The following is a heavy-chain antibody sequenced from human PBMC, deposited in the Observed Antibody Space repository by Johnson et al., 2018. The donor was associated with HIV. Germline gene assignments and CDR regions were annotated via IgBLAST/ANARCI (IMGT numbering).Heavy chain of an antibody. J-gene: IGHJ3*02. CDR3: ARSPGFSRAFDI. D-gene: IGHD3-10*01. V-gene: IGHV3-53*01. Sequence: VQLVESGGGLIQPGGSLRLSCAASGFTVSSNYMSWVRQAPGKGLEWVSAISGSGGSTYYADSVKGRFTISRDNSKNTLYLQMNRLTAEDTAVYYCARSPGFSRAFDIWGQGTMVTVSS. CDR2: SGSGGST. CDR1: GFTVSSNY.